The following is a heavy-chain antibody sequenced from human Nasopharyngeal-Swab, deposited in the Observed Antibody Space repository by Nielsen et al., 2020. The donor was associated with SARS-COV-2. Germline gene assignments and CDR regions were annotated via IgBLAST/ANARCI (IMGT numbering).Heavy chain of an antibody. CDR3: ARGYDSSGYYYGWRHFDY. V-gene: IGHV4-61*01. CDR2: IYYSGST. CDR1: GGSVSSGSYY. D-gene: IGHD3-22*01. Sequence: SETLSLTCTVSGGSVSSGSYYWSWIRQPPGKGLEWIGYIYYSGSTNYNPSLKSRVTISVDTSKNQFSLKLSSATAADTAVYYCARGYDSSGYYYGWRHFDYWGQGTLVTVSS. J-gene: IGHJ4*02.